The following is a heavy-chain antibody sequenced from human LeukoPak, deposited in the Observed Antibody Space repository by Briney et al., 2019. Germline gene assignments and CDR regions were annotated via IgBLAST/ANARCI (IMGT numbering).Heavy chain of an antibody. V-gene: IGHV5-51*01. D-gene: IGHD2-15*01. CDR3: ARRYCSGSSCYLFDY. J-gene: IGHJ4*02. CDR2: IHPRDSDT. Sequence: PGESLQISCKGSGYSFTNCWIGWVRPMPGKGLEWMGIIHPRDSDTRYSPSFQGQVTISADKSISTAYLQWSSLKASDTAMYYCARRYCSGSSCYLFDYWGQGTLVTVSS. CDR1: GYSFTNCW.